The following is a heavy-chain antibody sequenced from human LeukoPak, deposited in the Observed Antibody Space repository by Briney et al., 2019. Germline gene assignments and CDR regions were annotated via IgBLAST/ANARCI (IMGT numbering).Heavy chain of an antibody. Sequence: KAGGSLRLSCAASGFTFTDYYMSWIRQAPGKGLEWISYMSSSGSAIYYADSVKGRFTISRDNAKNSLYLQMNSLRAEDTAVYYCAKDRRRITMIVVVIGAFDIWGQGTMVTVSS. CDR3: AKDRRRITMIVVVIGAFDI. CDR2: MSSSGSAI. J-gene: IGHJ3*02. D-gene: IGHD3-22*01. CDR1: GFTFTDYY. V-gene: IGHV3-11*01.